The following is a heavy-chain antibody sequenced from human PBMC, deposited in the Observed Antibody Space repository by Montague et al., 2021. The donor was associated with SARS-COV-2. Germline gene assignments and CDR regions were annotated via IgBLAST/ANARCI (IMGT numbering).Heavy chain of an antibody. V-gene: IGHV4-59*13. Sequence: SETLSLTCTVSSDSISIYYWSWIRQPPGKGLEWIGYVYYSGSTNYNPSLKGRVTISVDTPKNQFSLKLMSMTAADTAVYYCARGERGAWYNHYFDYWGQGALVTVSS. CDR2: VYYSGST. CDR3: ARGERGAWYNHYFDY. D-gene: IGHD6-19*01. CDR1: SDSISIYY. J-gene: IGHJ4*02.